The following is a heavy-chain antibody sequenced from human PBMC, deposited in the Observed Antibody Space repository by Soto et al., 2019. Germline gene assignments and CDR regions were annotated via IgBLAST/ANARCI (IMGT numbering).Heavy chain of an antibody. V-gene: IGHV4-59*08. CDR3: ARFILSGMTNYFDY. CDR2: IYYSGST. D-gene: IGHD2-15*01. CDR1: GGSISSYY. J-gene: IGHJ4*02. Sequence: PSETLSLTCTVSGGSISSYYWSWIRQPPGKGLEWIGYIYYSGSTNYNPSLKSRVTISVDTSKNQFSLKLSSVTAADTAVYYCARFILSGMTNYFDYWGQGTLVTVSS.